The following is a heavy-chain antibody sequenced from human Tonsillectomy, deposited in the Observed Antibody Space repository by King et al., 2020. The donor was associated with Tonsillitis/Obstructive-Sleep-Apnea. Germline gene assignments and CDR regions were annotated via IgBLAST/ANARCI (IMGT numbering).Heavy chain of an antibody. CDR2: IYPGDSDT. CDR3: ARRAEPGYTYGGAFDI. D-gene: IGHD5-18*01. V-gene: IGHV5-51*03. J-gene: IGHJ3*02. CDR1: GYSFTNYW. Sequence: QLVQSGAEVKKPGESLKISCKGSGYSFTNYWIGWVRQMPGKGLEWMGIIYPGDSDTRYSPSFQGQVTISADKSITTAYLQWSSLQASDTAMYYCARRAEPGYTYGGAFDIWGQGTMVTVSS.